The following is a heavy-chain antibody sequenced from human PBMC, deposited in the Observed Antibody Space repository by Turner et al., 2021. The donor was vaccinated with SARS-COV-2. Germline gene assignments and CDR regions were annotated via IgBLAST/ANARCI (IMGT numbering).Heavy chain of an antibody. CDR1: GFTFSSYA. CDR3: VDGYSYGSMDV. CDR2: ISSNGYST. Sequence: EVQLVESGGGLFQPGGSLRLSCSASGFTFSSYAMHWVRQAPGKGLEYVSAISSNGYSTYYADSVKGRFTISRDNSKNTLYLQMSSLRAEDTAVYYGVDGYSYGSMDVWGQGTTVTVSS. J-gene: IGHJ6*02. V-gene: IGHV3-64D*06. D-gene: IGHD5-18*01.